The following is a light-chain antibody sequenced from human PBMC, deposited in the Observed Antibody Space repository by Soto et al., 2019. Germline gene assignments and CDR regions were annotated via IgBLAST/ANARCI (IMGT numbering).Light chain of an antibody. V-gene: IGLV2-14*01. CDR3: SSYTTSSTLYV. J-gene: IGLJ1*01. CDR1: SSDVGGYNY. Sequence: QSALTQPASVSGSPGQSITISCTGTSSDVGGYNYVSWYQQHPGKAPKLMIYDVSNRPSGVSNRFSGSKSGNTASLTISGLQEEDEDDYYCSSYTTSSTLYVFGTGTKLTVL. CDR2: DVS.